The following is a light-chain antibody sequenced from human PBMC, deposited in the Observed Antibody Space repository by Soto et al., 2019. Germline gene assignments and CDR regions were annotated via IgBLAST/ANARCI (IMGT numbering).Light chain of an antibody. CDR3: SSFTSSSTFV. V-gene: IGLV2-14*03. CDR1: SSDVGRYNY. Sequence: QSALAQPASVSGSSGQSITISCTGTSSDVGRYNYVSWFQQHPGKVPKLIIYDVSNWPSGVSDRFSGSKSGNTASLTISGLHPEDEADYYCSSFTSSSTFVFGTGTKLTVL. J-gene: IGLJ1*01. CDR2: DVS.